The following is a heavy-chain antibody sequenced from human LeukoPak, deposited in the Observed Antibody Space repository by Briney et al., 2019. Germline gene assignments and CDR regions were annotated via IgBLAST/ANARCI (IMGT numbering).Heavy chain of an antibody. V-gene: IGHV4-34*01. J-gene: IGHJ4*02. Sequence: PSETLSLTCAVYGGPFSGYYWSWIRQPPGKGLEWIGEINHSGSTNYNPSLKSRVTISVDTSKNQFSLKLSSVTAADTAVYYCARGFGQCSSWSEGFDYWGQGTLVTVSS. D-gene: IGHD6-13*01. CDR2: INHSGST. CDR3: ARGFGQCSSWSEGFDY. CDR1: GGPFSGYY.